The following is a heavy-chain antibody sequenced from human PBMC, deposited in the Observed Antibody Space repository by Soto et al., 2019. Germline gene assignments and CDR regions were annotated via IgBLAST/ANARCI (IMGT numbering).Heavy chain of an antibody. CDR1: GYTFTSYG. CDR3: ASDIYYDDIWGSYRYHDAFDI. J-gene: IGHJ3*02. Sequence: QVQLVQSGAEVKKPGASVKVSCKASGYTFTSYGLSWVRQAPGQGLEWMGWISAYNGNTNYAQKLKGRVTMTTDTSTSPAYMELRSLRSDDTAVYYCASDIYYDDIWGSYRYHDAFDIWGQGTMVTVSS. D-gene: IGHD3-16*02. V-gene: IGHV1-18*01. CDR2: ISAYNGNT.